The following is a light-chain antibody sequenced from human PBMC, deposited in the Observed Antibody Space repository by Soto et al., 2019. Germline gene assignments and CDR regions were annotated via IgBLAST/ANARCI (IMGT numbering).Light chain of an antibody. J-gene: IGLJ1*01. CDR3: QSYDSRLSGYV. CDR1: SSNIGAGYD. Sequence: QPVLTQPPSVSGAPGQRVTISCAGSSSNIGAGYDVHWYQQFPGSGPKLLVYANGNRPSGVPDRFSGSKSGTSASLAITGLQAEDEADYYCQSYDSRLSGYVFGSGTKLTVL. CDR2: ANG. V-gene: IGLV1-40*01.